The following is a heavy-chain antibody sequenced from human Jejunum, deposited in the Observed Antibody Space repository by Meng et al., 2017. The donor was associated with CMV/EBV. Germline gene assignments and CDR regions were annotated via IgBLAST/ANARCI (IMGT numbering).Heavy chain of an antibody. J-gene: IGHJ4*02. CDR3: ARGPLGQVAPAATQMDY. D-gene: IGHD2-2*01. CDR2: IKQDGSDK. Sequence: TFSSTWRRWVRQAPGKGLEWVANIKQDGSDKYYVDSVKGRFTISKDHAKNSLYLQMNSLRAEDTAVYYCARGPLGQVAPAATQMDYWGQGTLVTVSS. V-gene: IGHV3-7*01. CDR1: TFSSTW.